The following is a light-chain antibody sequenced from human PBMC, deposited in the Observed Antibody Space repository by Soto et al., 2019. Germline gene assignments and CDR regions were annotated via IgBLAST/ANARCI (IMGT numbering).Light chain of an antibody. CDR1: QSVSSSY. V-gene: IGKV3-20*01. CDR3: QQYDSSPCT. Sequence: EIVLTQSPGTLSLSPGERATLSCRASQSVSSSYLAWYQQKPGQAPRLLISGASSRATGIPDRFSGSGSGTDFTLTISRLEPEDFAVYYCQQYDSSPCTFGGGTKVEIK. J-gene: IGKJ4*01. CDR2: GAS.